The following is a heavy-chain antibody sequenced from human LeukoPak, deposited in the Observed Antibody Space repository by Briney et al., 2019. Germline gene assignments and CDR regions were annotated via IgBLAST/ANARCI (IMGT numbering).Heavy chain of an antibody. V-gene: IGHV1-69*05. CDR2: IIPIFGTA. J-gene: IGHJ4*02. D-gene: IGHD3-22*01. CDR3: ATQTYYYDSSGYYSFDY. CDR1: GGIFSSYA. Sequence: SVKVSCKASGGIFSSYAISWVRQDPGQGLEWMGGIIPIFGTANYAQKFQGRVTITTDESTSTAYMELSSLRSKDTAVYYCATQTYYYDSSGYYSFDYWGQGTLVTVSS.